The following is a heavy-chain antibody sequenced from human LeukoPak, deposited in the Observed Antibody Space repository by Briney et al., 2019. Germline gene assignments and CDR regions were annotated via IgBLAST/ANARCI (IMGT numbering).Heavy chain of an antibody. Sequence: PGGSLRRSCAASGFTFSSYGMHWVRQAPGKGLEWVAVISYDGSNKYYADSVKGRFTISRDNSKNTLYLQMNSLRAEDTAVYYCAKDLRPVDTAMVNDYWGQGTLVTVSS. CDR1: GFTFSSYG. J-gene: IGHJ4*02. D-gene: IGHD5-18*01. CDR3: AKDLRPVDTAMVNDY. V-gene: IGHV3-30*18. CDR2: ISYDGSNK.